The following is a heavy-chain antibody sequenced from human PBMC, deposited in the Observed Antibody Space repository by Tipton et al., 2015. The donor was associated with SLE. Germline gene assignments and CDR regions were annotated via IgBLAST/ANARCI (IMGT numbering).Heavy chain of an antibody. CDR3: ARGEGYYGSGSYQGWFDP. CDR1: GGSLSGYY. V-gene: IGHV4-34*01. J-gene: IGHJ5*02. Sequence: LRLSCTVSGGSLSGYYWTWIRQPPGKGLEWIGEINHSGSTNYNPSLKSRVTISVDTSKNQFSLKLDSVTAADTAVYYCARGEGYYGSGSYQGWFDPWGQGTLVTVSS. CDR2: INHSGST. D-gene: IGHD3-10*01.